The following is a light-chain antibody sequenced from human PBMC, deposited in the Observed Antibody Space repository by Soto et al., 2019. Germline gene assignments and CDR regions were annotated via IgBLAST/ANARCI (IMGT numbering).Light chain of an antibody. CDR1: QSISSY. Sequence: DIQMTQSPSSLSASVGDRVTITCRASQSISSYLNWYQKKPGKAPKLLIYAASSLQSGVPSRFSGSGSGTDFTLTIRSLQPEDFATYYCQQSYSTPRTTFGQGTKLEIK. CDR3: QQSYSTPRTT. J-gene: IGKJ2*01. V-gene: IGKV1-39*01. CDR2: AAS.